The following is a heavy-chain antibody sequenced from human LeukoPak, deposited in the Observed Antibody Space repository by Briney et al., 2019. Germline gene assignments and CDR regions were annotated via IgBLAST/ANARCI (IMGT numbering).Heavy chain of an antibody. Sequence: KPSETLSLTCTVSGGSISSSGYYWGWVRQPPGKGLEWIGSIYYSGSTYYNPSLKSRVTISVDTSKNQFSLKLSSVTAADTAVYYCARQGAMVRGVFDNWGQGTLVTVSS. CDR2: IYYSGST. D-gene: IGHD3-10*01. V-gene: IGHV4-39*01. CDR3: ARQGAMVRGVFDN. CDR1: GGSISSSGYY. J-gene: IGHJ4*02.